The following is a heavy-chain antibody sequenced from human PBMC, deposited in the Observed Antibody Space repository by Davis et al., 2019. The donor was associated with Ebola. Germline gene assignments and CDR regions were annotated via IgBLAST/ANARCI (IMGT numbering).Heavy chain of an antibody. CDR1: GFTFSSYA. D-gene: IGHD1-26*01. CDR2: ISGSGGST. CDR3: AKEGIVGAIKQGAFDY. V-gene: IGHV3-23*01. J-gene: IGHJ4*02. Sequence: GGSLRLSCAASGFTFSSYAMSWVRQAPGKGLEWVSVISGSGGSTYYADSVKGRFTISRDNSKNTLYVQMNSLRAEDTAVYYCAKEGIVGAIKQGAFDYWGQGTLVTVSS.